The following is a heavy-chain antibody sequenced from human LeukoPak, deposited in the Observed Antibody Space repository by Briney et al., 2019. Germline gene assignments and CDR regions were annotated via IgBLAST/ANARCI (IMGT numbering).Heavy chain of an antibody. CDR2: INHSGST. J-gene: IGHJ4*02. CDR3: ARGRWLQLGPDY. D-gene: IGHD5-24*01. CDR1: GGSFSGYY. Sequence: SETLSLTCAVYGGSFSGYYWSWIRQPPGKGLEWIGEINHSGSTNYNPSLKSRVTISVDTSKNQFSLKLSSVTAADTAVYYCARGRWLQLGPDYWGQGTLVTVSP. V-gene: IGHV4-34*01.